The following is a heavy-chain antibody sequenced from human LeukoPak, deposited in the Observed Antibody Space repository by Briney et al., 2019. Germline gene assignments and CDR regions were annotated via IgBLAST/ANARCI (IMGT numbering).Heavy chain of an antibody. CDR3: TTRGNPFGY. CDR1: GFTFSGSA. CDR2: IRSKANSYAT. V-gene: IGHV3-73*01. Sequence: GGSLRLSCAASGFTFSGSAMHWVRQASGKGLEWVGRIRSKANSYATAYAASVKGRFTISRDDSKDTAYLQTNSLKTEDTAVYYCTTRGNPFGYWGQGTLVTVSS. D-gene: IGHD4-23*01. J-gene: IGHJ4*02.